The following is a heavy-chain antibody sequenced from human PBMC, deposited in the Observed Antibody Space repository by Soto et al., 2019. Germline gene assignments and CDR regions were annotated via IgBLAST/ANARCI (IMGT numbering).Heavy chain of an antibody. CDR2: INHSGST. CDR3: ASFSSSSPYYFDY. V-gene: IGHV4-34*01. J-gene: IGHJ4*02. Sequence: SETLSLTCAVYGGSFSGYYWSWIRQPPGKGLEWIGEINHSGSTNYNPSLKSRVTISVDTSKNQFSLKLSSVTAADTAVYYCASFSSSSPYYFDYWGQGTLVTVSS. D-gene: IGHD6-6*01. CDR1: GGSFSGYY.